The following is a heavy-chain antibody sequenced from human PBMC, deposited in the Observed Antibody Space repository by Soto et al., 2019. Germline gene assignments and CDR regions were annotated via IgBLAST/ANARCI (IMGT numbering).Heavy chain of an antibody. CDR1: GFTFSNYG. J-gene: IGHJ6*03. V-gene: IGHV3-33*01. CDR2: IWYDGGNK. CDR3: ARGGGNYYYYMDV. Sequence: GGSLRLSCAASGFTFSNYGMHWVRQAPGKGLEWVAVIWYDGGNKAYADPVKGRFTISRDNSKNTLYLQVNSLSADDTAVYYCARGGGNYYYYMDVWGKGTTVTVS. D-gene: IGHD3-16*01.